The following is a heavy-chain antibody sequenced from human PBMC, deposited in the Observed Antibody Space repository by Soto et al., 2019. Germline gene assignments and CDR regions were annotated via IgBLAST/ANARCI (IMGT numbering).Heavy chain of an antibody. CDR1: GFSLSTSGVG. CDR3: AHCRGGGNSAVYVY. J-gene: IGHJ4*02. D-gene: IGHD2-21*02. V-gene: IGHV2-5*02. CDR2: IYWDDDK. Sequence: QITLKESGPTLVKPTQTLTLTCTFSGFSLSTSGVGVGWIRQPPGKALEWLAHIYWDDDKRYSPSLRSRLTIXKXTFXNQVVLTMTNVDPVDTATYYCAHCRGGGNSAVYVYWGQGTLVTVSS.